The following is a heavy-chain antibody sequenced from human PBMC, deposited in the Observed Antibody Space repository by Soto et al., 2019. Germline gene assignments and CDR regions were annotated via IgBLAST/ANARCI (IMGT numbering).Heavy chain of an antibody. J-gene: IGHJ5*02. CDR3: ARGRGLRRTYSGSWSDYSWFDP. CDR2: INHSGTT. V-gene: IGHV4-34*01. Sequence: SETLSLTCAVYGGSFSDCYWSWIRQPPGKGLEWVGEINHSGTTKYNPSLKSRVTISIDTSKNQFSLRLTSVTAADTAVYFCARGRGLRRTYSGSWSDYSWFDPWGQGTLVTVSS. D-gene: IGHD6-13*01. CDR1: GGSFSDCY.